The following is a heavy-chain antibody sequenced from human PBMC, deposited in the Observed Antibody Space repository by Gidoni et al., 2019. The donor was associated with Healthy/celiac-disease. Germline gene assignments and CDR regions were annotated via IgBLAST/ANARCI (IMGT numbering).Heavy chain of an antibody. Sequence: QVQLQESGPGLVKPSETLSLTCTVSGGSISSYYWSWIRQPPGKGLEWIGYIYYSGSTNYNPSLKSRVTISVDTSKNQFSLKLSSVTAADTAVYYCARHCRGYYYYGMDVWGQGTTVTVSS. V-gene: IGHV4-59*08. CDR2: IYYSGST. CDR3: ARHCRGYYYYGMDV. J-gene: IGHJ6*02. CDR1: GGSISSYY.